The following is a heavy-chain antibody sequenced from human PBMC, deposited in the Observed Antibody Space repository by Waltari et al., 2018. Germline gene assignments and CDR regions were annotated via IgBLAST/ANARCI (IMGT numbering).Heavy chain of an antibody. CDR1: GGSFSGYY. CDR3: ARLRGYSSSWILGPYYMDV. CDR2: INHSGST. V-gene: IGHV4-34*01. Sequence: QVQLQQWGAGLLKPSETLSLTCAVYGGSFSGYYWSWIRQPPGKGLEWIGEINHSGSTNYNPSLKRRVTISVDTSKNQFSLKLSSVTAADTAVYYCARLRGYSSSWILGPYYMDVWGKGTTVTVSS. J-gene: IGHJ6*03. D-gene: IGHD6-13*01.